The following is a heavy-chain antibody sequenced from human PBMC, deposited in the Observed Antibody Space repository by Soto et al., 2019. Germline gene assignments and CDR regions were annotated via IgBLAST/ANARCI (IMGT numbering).Heavy chain of an antibody. CDR1: GGTFSSYA. CDR2: IIPIFGTA. J-gene: IGHJ6*02. Sequence: QVQLVQSGAEVKKPGSSVKVSCKASGGTFSSYAISWVRQAPGQGLEWKGGIIPIFGTANYAQKFQGRVTITADESTCTPYMELCSLRPEEMAVYYCASPPPHHYYYGMDARGQGTRVTVFS. CDR3: ASPPPHHYYYGMDA. V-gene: IGHV1-69*12.